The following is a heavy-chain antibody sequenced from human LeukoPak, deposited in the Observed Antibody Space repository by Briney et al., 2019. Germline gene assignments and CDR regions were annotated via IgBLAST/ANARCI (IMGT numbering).Heavy chain of an antibody. J-gene: IGHJ3*02. CDR1: GFTFSSYW. V-gene: IGHV3-7*03. CDR2: IKQDGSEK. CDR3: ARSGTRGDASDI. D-gene: IGHD5-12*01. Sequence: GGSLRLPCAASGFTFSSYWMTWVRQTPGKGLGWVANIKQDGSEKYYVDSVKGRFTISRDNARNSLYLHMNSLRAEDTAMYYCARSGTRGDASDIWGQGTMVTVSS.